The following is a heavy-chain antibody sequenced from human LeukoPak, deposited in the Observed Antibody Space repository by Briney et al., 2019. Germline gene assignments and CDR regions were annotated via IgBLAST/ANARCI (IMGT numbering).Heavy chain of an antibody. CDR3: AREAYGSGFFYFDY. D-gene: IGHD6-25*01. CDR1: GGSISSYY. Sequence: SETLSLTCTVSGGSISSYYWSWIRQPPGKGLEWIGYIYYSGSTNYNPSLKSRVTISVDTSKNQFSLKLSSVTAADTAVYYCAREAYGSGFFYFDYWGQGTLVTVSS. V-gene: IGHV4-59*12. J-gene: IGHJ4*02. CDR2: IYYSGST.